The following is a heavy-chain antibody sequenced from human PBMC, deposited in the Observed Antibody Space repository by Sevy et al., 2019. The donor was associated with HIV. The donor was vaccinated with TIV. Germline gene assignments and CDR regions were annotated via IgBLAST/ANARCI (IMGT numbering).Heavy chain of an antibody. CDR1: GFTFSIYS. J-gene: IGHJ4*02. Sequence: GGSLRLSCAASGFTFSIYSMSCVRQAPGKGLEWVSTFSFGCGQINYADSVKGRFTISRDNSKNTLYLQMNSLSAEDTAVYYCAREGCTKPHDYWGQGTLVTVSS. CDR3: AREGCTKPHDY. D-gene: IGHD2-8*01. V-gene: IGHV3-23*01. CDR2: FSFGCGQI.